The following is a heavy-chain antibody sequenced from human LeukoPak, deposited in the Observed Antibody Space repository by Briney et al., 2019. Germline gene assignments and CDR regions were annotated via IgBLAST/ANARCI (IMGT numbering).Heavy chain of an antibody. CDR2: IYHSGST. CDR1: GYSISSGYY. V-gene: IGHV4-38-2*01. J-gene: IGHJ4*02. Sequence: PSETLSLTCAVSGYSISSGYYWGWIRRPPGKGLEWIGSIYHSGSTYYNPSLKSRVTISVDTPKNQFSLKLSSVTAADTAVYYCARNDYGLLDYWGQGTLVTVSS. CDR3: ARNDYGLLDY. D-gene: IGHD4-17*01.